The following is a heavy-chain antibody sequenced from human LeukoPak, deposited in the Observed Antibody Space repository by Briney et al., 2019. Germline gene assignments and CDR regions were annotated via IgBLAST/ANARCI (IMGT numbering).Heavy chain of an antibody. D-gene: IGHD6-13*01. CDR2: IYYSGST. Sequence: PSETLSLTCTVSGGSISSYYWSWIRQPPGKGLEWIGYIYYSGSTNYNPSLKSRVTISVDTSKNQFSLKLSSVTAADTAVYYCARDLIYTSSSSDYFDYWGQGTLVTVSS. V-gene: IGHV4-59*12. CDR3: ARDLIYTSSSSDYFDY. CDR1: GGSISSYY. J-gene: IGHJ4*02.